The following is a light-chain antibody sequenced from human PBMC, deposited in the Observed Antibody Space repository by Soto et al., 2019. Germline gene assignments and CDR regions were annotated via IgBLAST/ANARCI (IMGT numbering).Light chain of an antibody. CDR3: QIGFT. Sequence: DIQMTQSPSTLSASVGDRVTITCRASQSISSWLAWYQQKPGKAPKLLIYDASSLESGVPSRFSGSGSGTEFTLTISSLQPDDFATYYCQIGFTFGPGTKVDIK. CDR1: QSISSW. CDR2: DAS. J-gene: IGKJ3*01. V-gene: IGKV1-5*01.